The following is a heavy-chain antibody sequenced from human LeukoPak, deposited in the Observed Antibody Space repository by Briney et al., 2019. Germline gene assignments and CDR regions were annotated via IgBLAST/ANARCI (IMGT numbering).Heavy chain of an antibody. Sequence: SVKVSSKASGGTFSSYAISWVRQAPGQGLEWMGGIIPIFGTANYAQKFQGRVTITADESTSTAYMELSSLRSEDTAVYYGASYQQWLVKGTFDYWGQGTLVTVSS. CDR2: IIPIFGTA. CDR3: ASYQQWLVKGTFDY. V-gene: IGHV1-69*01. CDR1: GGTFSSYA. D-gene: IGHD6-19*01. J-gene: IGHJ4*02.